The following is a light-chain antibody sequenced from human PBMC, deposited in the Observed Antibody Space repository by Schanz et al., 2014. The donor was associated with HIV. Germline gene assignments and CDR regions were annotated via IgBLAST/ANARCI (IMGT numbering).Light chain of an antibody. J-gene: IGLJ3*02. CDR3: QSFDSSLKGVV. V-gene: IGLV1-36*01. CDR2: YDD. CDR1: SSNIGNNA. Sequence: QSVLTQPPSVSEAPRQRVTISCSGSSSNIGNNAVNWYQQLPGKAPKLLIYYDDLLPSGVSDRFSGSKSGSSASLAISGLQADDEADYFCQSFDSSLKGVVFGGGTKLTVL.